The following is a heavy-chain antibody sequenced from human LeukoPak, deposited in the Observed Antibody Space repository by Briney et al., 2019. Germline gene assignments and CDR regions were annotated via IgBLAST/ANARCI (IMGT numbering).Heavy chain of an antibody. V-gene: IGHV1-3*03. CDR3: AREFYYDSSAEQWFDP. CDR2: INAGNGNT. D-gene: IGHD3-22*01. CDR1: GYTFTSYA. J-gene: IGHJ5*02. Sequence: ASVKVSCKASGYTFTSYAMHWVRQAPGQRLDWMGWINAGNGNTKYSQEFQGRVTITADKSTNTAYMELSSLRSEDTAVYYCAREFYYDSSAEQWFDPWGQGTLVTVSS.